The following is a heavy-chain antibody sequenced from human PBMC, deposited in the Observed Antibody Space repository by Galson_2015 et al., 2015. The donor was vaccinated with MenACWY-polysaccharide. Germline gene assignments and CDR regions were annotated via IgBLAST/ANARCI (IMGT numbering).Heavy chain of an antibody. CDR2: VYYSGNT. CDR3: ARAPTPYCSSTSCFNKYAFDI. CDR1: SGSISSRGHH. Sequence: TLSLTCTVSSGSISSRGHHWGWIRQPPGKGLEWIGIVYYSGNTYYNLSLESRVTISVDTSKNQFSLKLNSVTAADTALYYCARAPTPYCSSTSCFNKYAFDIWGQGTMVTVSS. J-gene: IGHJ3*02. V-gene: IGHV4-39*01. D-gene: IGHD2-2*01.